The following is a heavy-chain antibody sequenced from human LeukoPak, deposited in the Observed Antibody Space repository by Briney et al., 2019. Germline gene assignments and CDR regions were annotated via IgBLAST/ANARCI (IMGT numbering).Heavy chain of an antibody. CDR2: IKQDGSEK. CDR3: ARGIYYAYGAFDI. J-gene: IGHJ3*02. CDR1: GLTVSNNY. D-gene: IGHD3-10*01. Sequence: GGSLRLSCAVSGLTVSNNYMNWVRQAPGKGLEWVANIKQDGSEKYYVDSVKGRFTISRDNAKNSLYLQMNSLRAEDTAVYYCARGIYYAYGAFDIWGQGTMVTVSS. V-gene: IGHV3-7*01.